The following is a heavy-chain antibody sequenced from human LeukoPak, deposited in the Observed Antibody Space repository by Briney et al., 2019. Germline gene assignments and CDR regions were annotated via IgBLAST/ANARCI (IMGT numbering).Heavy chain of an antibody. CDR1: GFTFSSYA. J-gene: IGHJ4*02. Sequence: GRSLRRSCAASGFTFSSYAMHWVRQAPGKGLEWVAVISYDGSNKYYADSVKGRFTISRDNSKNTLYLQMNSLRAEDTAVYYCAREFGHPGGYSYQDYWGQGTLVTVSS. CDR3: AREFGHPGGYSYQDY. CDR2: ISYDGSNK. D-gene: IGHD5-18*01. V-gene: IGHV3-30*04.